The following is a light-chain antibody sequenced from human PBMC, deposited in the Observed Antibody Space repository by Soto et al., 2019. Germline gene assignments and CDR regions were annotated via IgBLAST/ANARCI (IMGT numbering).Light chain of an antibody. J-gene: IGKJ4*01. CDR3: QQRSNWPT. CDR1: QGVSSY. Sequence: EIVLTQSPATLSLSPGERATLSCRASQGVSSYLAWYQQKPGQAPRLLIYDASNRATGIPARFSGSGPGTDFTLTISSLEPEDFAVYYCQQRSNWPTFGGGTEVEIK. CDR2: DAS. V-gene: IGKV3D-11*01.